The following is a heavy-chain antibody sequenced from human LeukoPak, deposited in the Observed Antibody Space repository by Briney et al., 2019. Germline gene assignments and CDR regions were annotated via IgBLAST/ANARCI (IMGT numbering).Heavy chain of an antibody. D-gene: IGHD4-17*01. J-gene: IGHJ4*02. CDR3: ARDYGDYAFDY. Sequence: ASVKVSWKASGGTFSSYAISWVRQAPGQGLEWMGRIIPILGIANYAQKFQGRVTITADKSTSTAYMELSSLRSEDTAVYYCARDYGDYAFDYWGEGTLVTVS. CDR1: GGTFSSYA. V-gene: IGHV1-69*04. CDR2: IIPILGIA.